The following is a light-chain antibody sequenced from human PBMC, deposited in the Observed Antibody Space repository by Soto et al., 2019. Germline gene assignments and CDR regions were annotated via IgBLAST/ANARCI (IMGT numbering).Light chain of an antibody. CDR2: DNN. CDR3: GTWDNNLSTV. J-gene: IGLJ1*01. CDR1: SSNIANNY. V-gene: IGLV1-51*01. Sequence: QSVLTQPPSVSVAPGQKVTISCSGSSSNIANNYVSWYQQLPGTAPKLLIYDNNKRPSGIPDRFSGSKSGTSATLGITGLQTGDEADYYCGTWDNNLSTVFGTGTKVTVL.